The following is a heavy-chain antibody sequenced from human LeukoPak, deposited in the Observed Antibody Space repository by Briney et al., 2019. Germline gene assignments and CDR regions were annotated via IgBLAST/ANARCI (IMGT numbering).Heavy chain of an antibody. V-gene: IGHV6-1*01. D-gene: IGHD2-8*01. CDR3: ARGRMSYYAMDV. Sequence: SQTLSLTCAISGDSVSRSSTAWNWIRQSPSRGLEWLGRTFYWSRWYNDYAISVKSRITINADTSKNQLSLQLSSVTPEDTAVYFCARGRMSYYAMDVWGQGTTVTVSS. J-gene: IGHJ6*02. CDR2: TFYWSRWYN. CDR1: GDSVSRSSTA.